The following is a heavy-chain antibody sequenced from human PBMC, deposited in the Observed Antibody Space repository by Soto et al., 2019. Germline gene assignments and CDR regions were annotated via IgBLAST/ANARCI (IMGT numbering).Heavy chain of an antibody. Sequence: GGSLRLSCAASGFTFSSYAMHWVHQAPGKGLEWVAVISYDGSNKYYADSVKGRFTISRDNSKNTLYLQMNSLRAEDTAVYYCARDCSGGSCYGGIDYYGMDVWGQGTTVTVSS. CDR3: ARDCSGGSCYGGIDYYGMDV. D-gene: IGHD2-15*01. J-gene: IGHJ6*02. CDR2: ISYDGSNK. CDR1: GFTFSSYA. V-gene: IGHV3-30-3*01.